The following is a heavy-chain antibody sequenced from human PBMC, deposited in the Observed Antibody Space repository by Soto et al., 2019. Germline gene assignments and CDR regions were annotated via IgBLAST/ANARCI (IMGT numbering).Heavy chain of an antibody. Sequence: PSETLSLTCAVSGGSISSGGYSWSWIRQPPGKGLEWIGYIYYSGSTYYNPSLKSRVTISVDTSKNQFSLKLSSVTAADTAVYYCASSGVQLWPDYWGQGTLVTVSS. CDR2: IYYSGST. CDR3: ASSGVQLWPDY. D-gene: IGHD5-18*01. J-gene: IGHJ4*02. V-gene: IGHV4-30-4*01. CDR1: GGSISSGGYS.